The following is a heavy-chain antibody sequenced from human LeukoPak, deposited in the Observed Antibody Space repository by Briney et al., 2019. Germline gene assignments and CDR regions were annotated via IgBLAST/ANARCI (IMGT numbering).Heavy chain of an antibody. V-gene: IGHV4-39*07. D-gene: IGHD1-26*01. CDR1: GGSININNYY. CDR3: ARAAGGWDKYYYYYVDV. J-gene: IGHJ6*03. Sequence: PSETLSLTRTVSGGSININNYYWVWIRQPPGKGLEWIGSMYHSWSTYHNPSLKGRVTIALDTSKNQFSLKLSSVTAADTAVYYCARAAGGWDKYYYYYVDVWGKGTTVTVSS. CDR2: MYHSWST.